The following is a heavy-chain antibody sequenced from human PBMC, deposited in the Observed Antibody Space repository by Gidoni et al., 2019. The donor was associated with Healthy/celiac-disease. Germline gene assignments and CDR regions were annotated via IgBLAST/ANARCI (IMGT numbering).Heavy chain of an antibody. Sequence: QVQLQESGPGLVKPSGTLSLTCAVSGGSISISNWWSWVRQPPGKGLEWIGEIYHSGSTNYNPSLKSRVTISVDKSKNQFSLKLSSVTAADTAVYYCARDGYDFWSGYAEYFQHWGQGTLVTVSS. D-gene: IGHD3-3*01. CDR3: ARDGYDFWSGYAEYFQH. CDR2: IYHSGST. J-gene: IGHJ1*01. V-gene: IGHV4-4*02. CDR1: GGSISISNW.